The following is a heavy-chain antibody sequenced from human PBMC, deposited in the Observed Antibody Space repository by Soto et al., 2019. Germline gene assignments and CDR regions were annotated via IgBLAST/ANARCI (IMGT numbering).Heavy chain of an antibody. D-gene: IGHD3-16*01. CDR1: GYSISQYY. Sequence: PSETLSLTCSVSGYSISQYYWNWSRQVPGRGLEWIGYISYLGTTNYNPSLKSRVTVSRDTSKNQFSLKLTSVAAADTAVYYCEEEHWGSFDFWGQGALVTGSS. V-gene: IGHV4-59*03. CDR2: ISYLGTT. CDR3: EEEHWGSFDF. J-gene: IGHJ4*02.